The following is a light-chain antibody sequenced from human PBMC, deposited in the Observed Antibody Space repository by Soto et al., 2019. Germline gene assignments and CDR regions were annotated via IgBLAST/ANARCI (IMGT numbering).Light chain of an antibody. CDR3: QQYYSSPDT. J-gene: IGKJ4*01. Sequence: DIQMTQSPSTLSASVGDRVTITCRASQSISHWLAWYQQKPGKAPNLLIYRASSLQIGVPSRFSGSGSGTEFTLTISTLQPDAFTTYYCQQYYSSPDTFGAGTKVEIK. CDR1: QSISHW. V-gene: IGKV1-5*03. CDR2: RAS.